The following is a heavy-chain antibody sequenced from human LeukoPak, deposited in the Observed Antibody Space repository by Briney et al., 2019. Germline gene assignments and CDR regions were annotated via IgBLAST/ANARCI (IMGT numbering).Heavy chain of an antibody. J-gene: IGHJ4*02. CDR1: GYTFTSYG. CDR2: ISAYNGNT. D-gene: IGHD3-22*01. V-gene: IGHV1-18*01. Sequence: EASVKVSCKASGYTFTSYGISWVRQAPGQGLEWMGRISAYNGNTNYAQKLQGRVTMTTDTSTSTAYMELRSLRSDDTAVYYCARRITMIGSDYWGQGTLVTVSS. CDR3: ARRITMIGSDY.